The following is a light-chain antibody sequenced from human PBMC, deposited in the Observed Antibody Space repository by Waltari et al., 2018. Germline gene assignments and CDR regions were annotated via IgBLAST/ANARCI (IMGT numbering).Light chain of an antibody. CDR1: SSNIERNT. V-gene: IGLV1-44*01. J-gene: IGLJ1*01. CDR2: GDY. CDR3: AAWDDSLNEFV. Sequence: QSVLTQPPSASGTPGQRVTISCSGRSSNIERNTVNWYQQLPGTAPKLLIDGDYQGPSGLPDRCSGSKSGTSASLAIRGLQSEDEADYYCAAWDDSLNEFVFGTGTKVTVL.